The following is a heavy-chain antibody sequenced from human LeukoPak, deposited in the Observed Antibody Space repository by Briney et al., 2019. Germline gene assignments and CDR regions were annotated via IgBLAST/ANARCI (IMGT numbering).Heavy chain of an antibody. D-gene: IGHD1-1*01. J-gene: IGHJ4*02. V-gene: IGHV1-69*05. CDR1: GGTFSDFA. CDR3: ASADDHRNDGFQY. Sequence: ASVKVSCKASGGTFSDFALSWLRQVPGQGLEWMGGILPVFGTPTYAQTFEGRVTITTDESTTTGYIEISSLTSEDTALYYCASADDHRNDGFQYWGQGTLVTVSS. CDR2: ILPVFGTP.